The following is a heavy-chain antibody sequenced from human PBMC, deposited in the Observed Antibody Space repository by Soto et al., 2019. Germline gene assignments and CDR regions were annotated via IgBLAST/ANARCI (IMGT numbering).Heavy chain of an antibody. J-gene: IGHJ6*02. CDR2: ISDDGSNK. D-gene: IGHD3-3*01. V-gene: IGHV3-30*18. Sequence: QPGGSLRLSCAASGFTFSNYGMHWVRQAPGKGLEWVAFISDDGSNKYYADSMKGRFTMSRDNSKSTLYLQMNSLRVEDTAVYYCTKRRNVLRFLAWSSGMEVWGQGTTVTVSS. CDR3: TKRRNVLRFLAWSSGMEV. CDR1: GFTFSNYG.